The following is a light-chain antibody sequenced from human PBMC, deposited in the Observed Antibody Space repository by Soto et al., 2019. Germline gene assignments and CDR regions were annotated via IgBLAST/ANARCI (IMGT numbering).Light chain of an antibody. Sequence: DIQMTQSPSSLSASVGDRVTITCRASQSISSYLNWYQQKPGKAPKLLIYAASSSQSGIPSRFSGSGSGTDFTLTISSLQPEDFATYYCQQSYSTTQTFGQGTKVDIK. CDR1: QSISSY. V-gene: IGKV1-39*01. CDR3: QQSYSTTQT. J-gene: IGKJ1*01. CDR2: AAS.